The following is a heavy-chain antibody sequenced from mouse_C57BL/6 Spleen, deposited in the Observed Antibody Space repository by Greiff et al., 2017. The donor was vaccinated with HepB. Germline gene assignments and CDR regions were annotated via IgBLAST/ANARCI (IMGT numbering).Heavy chain of an antibody. V-gene: IGHV2-2*01. J-gene: IGHJ3*01. CDR2: IWRGRST. D-gene: IGHD2-4*01. CDR3: ASDYDGFAY. Sequence: VQLQESGPGLVQPSQSLSITCTVSGFSLTSYGVHWVRQSPGKGLEWLGVIWRGRSTDYTAAFISRLSISKDNSKSKVFFKMNRLQADDTAIYYCASDYDGFAYWGQGTLVTVSA. CDR1: GFSLTSYG.